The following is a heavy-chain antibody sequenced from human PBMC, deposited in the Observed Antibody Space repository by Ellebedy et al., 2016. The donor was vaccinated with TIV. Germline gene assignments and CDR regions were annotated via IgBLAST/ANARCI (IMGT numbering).Heavy chain of an antibody. CDR3: ARSSMIVVVPFDY. CDR2: IYYSGST. V-gene: IGHV4-39*01. Sequence: MPSETLSLTCTVSGASITSSGYYWGWIRQPPGQGLEWLGSIYYSGSTYYHPSLNRLVTISGDTSKKQFSLKLSSVTAADTAVYYCARSSMIVVVPFDYWGQGTLVTVSS. D-gene: IGHD3-22*01. CDR1: GASITSSGYY. J-gene: IGHJ4*02.